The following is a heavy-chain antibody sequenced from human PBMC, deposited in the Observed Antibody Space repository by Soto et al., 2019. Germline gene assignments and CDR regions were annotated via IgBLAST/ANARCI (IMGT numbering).Heavy chain of an antibody. V-gene: IGHV1-69*04. CDR2: IIPVLGIA. CDR3: ARWYYDSSGQGGLDP. CDR1: GYTFTSYA. J-gene: IGHJ5*02. D-gene: IGHD3-22*01. Sequence: SVKVSCKASGYTFTSYAMNWVRQAPGQRLEGMGRIIPVLGIAKYAQKFQGRVTITTDKSTSTAYMELSSLRSEDTAVYYCARWYYDSSGQGGLDPWGQGTLVTVSS.